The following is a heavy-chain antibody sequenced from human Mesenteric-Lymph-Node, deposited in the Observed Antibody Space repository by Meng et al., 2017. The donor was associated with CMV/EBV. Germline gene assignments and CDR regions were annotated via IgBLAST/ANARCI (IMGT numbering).Heavy chain of an antibody. CDR3: ARLYSPGSYYYNRFDP. CDR2: VFPDDSNT. D-gene: IGHD3-10*01. CDR1: GYSFTDYW. Sequence: SGYSFTDYWIGLVRQMPGKGLEWIEFVFPDDSNTIYSPSFQGQVTTSADKSISTAYLQWSSLKASDTAMYYCARLYSPGSYYYNRFDPWGQGTLVTVSS. V-gene: IGHV5-51*01. J-gene: IGHJ5*02.